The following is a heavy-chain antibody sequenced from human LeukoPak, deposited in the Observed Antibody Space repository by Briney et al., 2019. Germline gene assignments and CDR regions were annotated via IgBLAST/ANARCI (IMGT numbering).Heavy chain of an antibody. V-gene: IGHV4-31*03. D-gene: IGHD3-22*01. J-gene: IGHJ5*02. CDR3: ARDRDYDSSGYYSDPLGWFDP. CDR1: GGSISSGSYY. CDR2: IYYSGTT. Sequence: PSQTLSLTCTVSGGSISSGSYYWSWIRQHPGKGLEWIGNIYYSGTTYYNPSLRSRVTISVDTSKNQFSLKLSSVTAADTAVYYCARDRDYDSSGYYSDPLGWFDPWGQGTLVTVSS.